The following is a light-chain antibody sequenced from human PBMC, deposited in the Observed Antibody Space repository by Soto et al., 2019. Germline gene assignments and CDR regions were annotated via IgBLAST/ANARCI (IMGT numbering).Light chain of an antibody. CDR1: QSVGSN. Sequence: EIVMTQSPVTLSVSPGERATLSCRASQSVGSNLAWYQQKPGQAPRLLIYGASTRGTGIPARFSGSGSGTEFTLTISSLQSEDFAVYYCQQYNTWPLTWTFS. CDR3: QQYNTWPLTWT. CDR2: GAS. J-gene: IGKJ1*01. V-gene: IGKV3-15*01.